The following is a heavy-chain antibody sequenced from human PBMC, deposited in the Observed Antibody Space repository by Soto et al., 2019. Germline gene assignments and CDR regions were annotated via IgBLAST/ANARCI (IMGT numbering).Heavy chain of an antibody. CDR3: ASSSSEYMVRGVIDY. J-gene: IGHJ4*02. Sequence: SETLSLTCTVSGGSISSGGYYWSWIRQHPGKGLEWIGYIYYSGSTYYNPSLKSRVTISVDTSKNQFSLKLSSVTAADTAVYYCASSSSEYMVRGVIDYWGQGTLVTVSS. D-gene: IGHD3-10*01. CDR1: GGSISSGGYY. V-gene: IGHV4-31*02. CDR2: IYYSGST.